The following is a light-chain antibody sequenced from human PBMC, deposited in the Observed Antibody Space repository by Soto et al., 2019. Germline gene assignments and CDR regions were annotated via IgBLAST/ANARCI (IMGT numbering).Light chain of an antibody. V-gene: IGKV1-5*01. J-gene: IGKJ1*01. CDR3: QQYNSYSSWT. Sequence: DLQMTQSPSTLSASVGDRVTITCRASQSISSWLAWYQQKPGKAPKLLIYDASILESGVPSRFSGSGSGTEFTLTISSLQPDDFATYYCQQYNSYSSWTFGQGTKVDIK. CDR2: DAS. CDR1: QSISSW.